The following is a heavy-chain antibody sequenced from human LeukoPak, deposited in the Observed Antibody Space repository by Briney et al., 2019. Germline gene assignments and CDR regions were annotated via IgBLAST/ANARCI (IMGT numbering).Heavy chain of an antibody. CDR2: IWYDGSNK. CDR3: ARSSSGGRAAFDI. Sequence: WGSLRLSCAASGFTFSSNGMYWVRQGPRQGLGWGAVIWYDGSNKYYADSVKGRFTISRDNSKNTLYLQMNSLTAEDTAVYYCARSSSGGRAAFDIWGQGTMVTVSS. CDR1: GFTFSSNG. V-gene: IGHV3-33*01. J-gene: IGHJ3*02. D-gene: IGHD2-15*01.